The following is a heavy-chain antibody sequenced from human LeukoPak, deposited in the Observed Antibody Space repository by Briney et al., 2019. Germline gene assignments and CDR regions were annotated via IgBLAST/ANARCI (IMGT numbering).Heavy chain of an antibody. CDR3: AKDRDYDFWSGYTYYYHYGMDV. J-gene: IGHJ6*02. V-gene: IGHV3-23*01. CDR1: GFSFTDYA. Sequence: PGGSLRLSCAASGFSFTDYAMSWARQPPGKGLEWVSAVSGHGDTTDYVDSVKGRFTISRANSRNTVHLQMNSLRAEDTAVYYCAKDRDYDFWSGYTYYYHYGMDVWGQGTTVTVSS. CDR2: VSGHGDTT. D-gene: IGHD3-3*01.